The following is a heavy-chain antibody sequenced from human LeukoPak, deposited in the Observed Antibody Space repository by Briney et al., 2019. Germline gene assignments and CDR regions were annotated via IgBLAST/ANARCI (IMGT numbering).Heavy chain of an antibody. CDR1: GYTFTSYY. V-gene: IGHV1-18*04. D-gene: IGHD3-9*01. Sequence: ASVKVSCKASGYTFTSYYMHWVRQAPGQGLEWMGWISAYNGNTNYAQKLQGRVTMTTDTSTSTAYMELRSLRSDDTAVYYCARALLIRYFDWLLEGGYFDYWGQGTLVTVSS. CDR3: ARALLIRYFDWLLEGGYFDY. J-gene: IGHJ4*02. CDR2: ISAYNGNT.